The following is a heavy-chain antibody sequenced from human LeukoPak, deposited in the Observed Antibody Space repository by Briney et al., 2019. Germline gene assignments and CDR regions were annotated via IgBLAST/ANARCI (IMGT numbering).Heavy chain of an antibody. CDR1: GGSFSGYY. D-gene: IGHD6-19*01. CDR2: INHSGST. V-gene: IGHV4-34*01. Sequence: SETLSLTCAVYGGSFSGYYWSWIRQPPGKGLEWIGEINHSGSTNYNPSLKSRVTISVDTSKNQFSLELSSVTAADTAVYYCARGVGSGWYTPPYNWFDPWGQGTLVTVSS. CDR3: ARGVGSGWYTPPYNWFDP. J-gene: IGHJ5*02.